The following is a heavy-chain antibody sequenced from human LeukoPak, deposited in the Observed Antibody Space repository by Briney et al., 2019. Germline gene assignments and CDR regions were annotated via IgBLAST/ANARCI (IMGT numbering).Heavy chain of an antibody. V-gene: IGHV1-18*01. J-gene: IGHJ4*02. CDR1: GGTFSSYA. CDR2: IGAYNGNT. CDR3: ARAPSYYDSSGSFDY. D-gene: IGHD3-22*01. Sequence: ASVKVSCKASGGTFSSYAISWVRQAPGQGLEWMGWIGAYNGNTNYAQKLQGRVTMTTDTSTSTAYMELRSLRSDDTAVYYCARAPSYYDSSGSFDYWGQGTLVTVSS.